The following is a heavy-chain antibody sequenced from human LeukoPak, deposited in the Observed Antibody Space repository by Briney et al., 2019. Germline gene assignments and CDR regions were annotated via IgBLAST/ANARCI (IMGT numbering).Heavy chain of an antibody. V-gene: IGHV4-34*09. CDR3: ARKRSSSSGGPFDY. CDR1: GGSFSGYY. D-gene: IGHD6-6*01. J-gene: IGHJ4*02. CDR2: INHSGST. Sequence: SETLSLTCAVYGGSFSGYYWSWIRQPPGKGLEWIGEINHSGSTYYNPSLKSRVTISVDTSKNQFSLKLSSVTAADTAVYYCARKRSSSSGGPFDYWGQGTLVTVSS.